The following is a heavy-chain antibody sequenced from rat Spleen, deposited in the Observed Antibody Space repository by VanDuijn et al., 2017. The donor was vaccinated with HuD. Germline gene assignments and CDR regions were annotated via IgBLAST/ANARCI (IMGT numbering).Heavy chain of an antibody. V-gene: IGHV5-29*01. J-gene: IGHJ1*01. Sequence: EVQLVESDGGLVQPGRSLKLSCAASGFTFSDYYMDWVRQAPTKGLEWVATISFDGSSTYYRDSVKGRFTISRDNAASTLYLQMDSLRSEDTATYYCVRLLGAPDLYFDFWGPGTMVTVSS. D-gene: IGHD5-1*01. CDR1: GFTFSDYY. CDR2: ISFDGSST. CDR3: VRLLGAPDLYFDF.